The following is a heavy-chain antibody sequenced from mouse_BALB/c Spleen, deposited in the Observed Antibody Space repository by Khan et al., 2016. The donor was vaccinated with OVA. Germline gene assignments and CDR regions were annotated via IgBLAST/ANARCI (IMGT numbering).Heavy chain of an antibody. CDR2: ISGDSSTI. D-gene: IGHD1-1*01. CDR3: ATSYYYGYYFDY. CDR1: GFTFSSYG. Sequence: EVELVESGGGLVQPGWSRKLSCAASGFTFSSYGMHWVRQAPEKGLEWVAYISGDSSTIYYADTVKGRFTISRDNPKNTLFLQMTSLRSEDTAMYYCATSYYYGYYFDYWGQGTTLTVSS. V-gene: IGHV5-17*02. J-gene: IGHJ2*01.